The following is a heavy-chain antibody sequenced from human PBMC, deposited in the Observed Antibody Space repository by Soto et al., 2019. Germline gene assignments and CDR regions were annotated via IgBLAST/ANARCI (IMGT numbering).Heavy chain of an antibody. CDR2: INHSGST. V-gene: IGHV4-34*01. Sequence: SETLSLTCAVYGGSFSGYYWSWIRQPPGKGLEWIGEINHSGSTNYNPSLKSRVTISVDTSKNQFSLKLSSVTAADTAVYYCARGRALRTYGSGSYNYWGRGTLVTVSS. D-gene: IGHD3-10*01. CDR1: GGSFSGYY. CDR3: ARGRALRTYGSGSYNY. J-gene: IGHJ4*02.